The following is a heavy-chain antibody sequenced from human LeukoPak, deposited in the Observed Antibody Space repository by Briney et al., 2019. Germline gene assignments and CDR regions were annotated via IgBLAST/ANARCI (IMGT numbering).Heavy chain of an antibody. J-gene: IGHJ4*02. CDR3: ARHGEDPYYCDY. D-gene: IGHD3-10*01. V-gene: IGHV3-7*01. Sequence: GGSLRLSCAASGFTFSSSAMTWVRQAPGKGLEWVANIKQDGSEKYYVDSVKGRFTISRDNAQNSLYLQMNSLRAEDTAVYYCARHGEDPYYCDYWGQGALVTVSS. CDR1: GFTFSSSA. CDR2: IKQDGSEK.